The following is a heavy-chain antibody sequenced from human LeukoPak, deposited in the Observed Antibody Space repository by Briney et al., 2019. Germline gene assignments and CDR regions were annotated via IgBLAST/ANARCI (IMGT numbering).Heavy chain of an antibody. V-gene: IGHV4-34*01. CDR3: ARGIQLWLRDFAY. Sequence: PSETLSLTCAVYGGSFSGYYWSWIRQPPGTGLEWIGEINHSGSTNYNPSLKSRVTISVDTSKNQFSLKLSSVTAADTAVYYCARGIQLWLRDFAYWGQGTLVTVSS. D-gene: IGHD5-18*01. CDR1: GGSFSGYY. CDR2: INHSGST. J-gene: IGHJ4*02.